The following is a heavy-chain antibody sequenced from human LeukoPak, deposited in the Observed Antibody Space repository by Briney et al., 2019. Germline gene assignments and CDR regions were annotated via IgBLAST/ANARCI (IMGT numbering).Heavy chain of an antibody. CDR2: MNPNSGNT. V-gene: IGHV1-8*01. D-gene: IGHD6-13*01. Sequence: ASVKVSCKAFGYTFTSYDINWVRQATGQGLEWMGWMNPNSGNTGYAQKFQGRVTMTRNTSISTAYMEPSSLRSEDTAVYYCARYTAAAGTFNWFDPWGQGTLVTVSS. J-gene: IGHJ5*02. CDR1: GYTFTSYD. CDR3: ARYTAAAGTFNWFDP.